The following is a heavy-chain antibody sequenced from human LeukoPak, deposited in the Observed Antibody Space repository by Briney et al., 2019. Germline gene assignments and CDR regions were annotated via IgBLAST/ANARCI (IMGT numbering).Heavy chain of an antibody. CDR2: INPNSGGT. D-gene: IGHD1-26*01. V-gene: IGHV1-2*04. CDR3: ARSGSYRYYFDY. CDR1: GYTFTSYG. J-gene: IGHJ4*02. Sequence: ASVKVSCKASGYTFTSYGISWVRQAPGQGLEWMGWINPNSGGTNYAQKFQGWVTMTRDTSISTAYMELSRLRSDDTAVYYCARSGSYRYYFDYWGQGTLVTVSS.